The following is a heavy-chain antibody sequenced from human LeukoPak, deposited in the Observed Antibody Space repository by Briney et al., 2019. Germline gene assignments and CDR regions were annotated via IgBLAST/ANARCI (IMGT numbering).Heavy chain of an antibody. CDR3: ATYYLGGRYQGLDY. CDR2: ISGSGTDT. Sequence: AGGSLRLSCAASGFTFSSHAMTWVRQAPGKGLQWVSAISGSGTDTYYRDSVKGRFTISRDNSKNTLHLQMNSLRAEDTAVYYCATYYLGGRYQGLDYWGQGTLVTVSS. V-gene: IGHV3-23*01. D-gene: IGHD1-26*01. CDR1: GFTFSSHA. J-gene: IGHJ4*02.